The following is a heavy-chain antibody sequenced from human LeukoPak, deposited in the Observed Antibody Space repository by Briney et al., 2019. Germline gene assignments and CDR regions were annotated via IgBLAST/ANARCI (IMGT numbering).Heavy chain of an antibody. J-gene: IGHJ4*02. CDR3: ARGANYGSGSYSAYYFDY. Sequence: SETLSLTCTVSGGSISSSSYYWGWIRQPPGKGLEWIGSIYYSGSTYYNPSLKSRVTISVDTSKNQFSLKLSSVTAADTAVYYCARGANYGSGSYSAYYFDYWGQGTLVTVSS. D-gene: IGHD3-10*01. V-gene: IGHV4-39*07. CDR2: IYYSGST. CDR1: GGSISSSSYY.